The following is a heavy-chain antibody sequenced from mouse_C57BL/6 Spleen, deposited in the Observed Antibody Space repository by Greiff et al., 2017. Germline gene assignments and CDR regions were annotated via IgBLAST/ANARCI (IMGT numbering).Heavy chain of an antibody. J-gene: IGHJ2*01. CDR3: ATTVVASFDY. D-gene: IGHD1-1*01. CDR2: IDPSDSNT. CDR1: GYTFTSYW. Sequence: QVQLQQPGAELVMPGASVKLSCKASGYTFTSYWMHWVKQRPGQGLEWIGVIDPSDSNTNYNQKFKGKSTLTVDKSSSTAYMQLSSLTSEDSAVYNYATTVVASFDYWGKGTTLTVSS. V-gene: IGHV1-69*01.